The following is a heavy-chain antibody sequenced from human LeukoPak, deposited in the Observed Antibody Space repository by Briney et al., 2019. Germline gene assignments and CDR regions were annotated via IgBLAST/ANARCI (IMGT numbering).Heavy chain of an antibody. J-gene: IGHJ4*02. Sequence: ASVKVSCKASGGTFSSCAISWVRQAPGQGLEWMGGIIPIFGTANYAQKFQGRVTITADKSTSTAYMELSSLRSEDTAVYDCARDIGGGVATNKWGQGTLVTVSS. D-gene: IGHD5-12*01. CDR1: GGTFSSCA. V-gene: IGHV1-69*06. CDR2: IIPIFGTA. CDR3: ARDIGGGVATNK.